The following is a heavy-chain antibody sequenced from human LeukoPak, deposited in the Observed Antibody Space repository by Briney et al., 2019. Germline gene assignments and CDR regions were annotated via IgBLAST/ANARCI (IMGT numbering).Heavy chain of an antibody. CDR3: ARGGSRQYNF. V-gene: IGHV3-7*01. J-gene: IGHJ4*02. CDR1: GFTFSSYW. CDR2: IRHDGSEK. D-gene: IGHD5-18*01. Sequence: GESLKISCAASGFTFSSYWMSWVRQAPGKGLEWVANIRHDGSEKYYVDSVKGRFTISRDNAKDSLYLQMNSLRVEDTAVYYCARGGSRQYNFWGQGTLVTVSS.